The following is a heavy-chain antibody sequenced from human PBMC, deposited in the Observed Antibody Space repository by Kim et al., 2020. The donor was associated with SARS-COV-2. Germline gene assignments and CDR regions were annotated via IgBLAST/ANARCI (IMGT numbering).Heavy chain of an antibody. D-gene: IGHD3-9*01. V-gene: IGHV1-24*01. J-gene: IGHJ4*02. CDR3: ATSPLRYFDWSKLPLDY. CDR1: GYTLTELS. Sequence: ASVKVSCKVSGYTLTELSMHWVRQAPGKGLEGMGGFDPEDGETIYAQKFQGRVTMTEDTSTDTAYMELSSLRSEDTAVYYCATSPLRYFDWSKLPLDYWGQGTLVTVSS. CDR2: FDPEDGET.